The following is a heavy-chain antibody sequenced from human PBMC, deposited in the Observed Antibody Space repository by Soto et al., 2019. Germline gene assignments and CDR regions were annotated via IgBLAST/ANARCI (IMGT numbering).Heavy chain of an antibody. Sequence: QITLKESGPTLVKPTQTLTLTCTSSGFSVSTSGVGVAWIRQPPGNALEWLALIYWDDDKRYSPFLQSRVTITKDTCKNQVVLTMTNMDPVDTATYYCAHKGGRGAGMDVWGQGTTVTVSS. D-gene: IGHD2-15*01. J-gene: IGHJ6*02. CDR1: GFSVSTSGVG. CDR2: IYWDDDK. V-gene: IGHV2-5*02. CDR3: AHKGGRGAGMDV.